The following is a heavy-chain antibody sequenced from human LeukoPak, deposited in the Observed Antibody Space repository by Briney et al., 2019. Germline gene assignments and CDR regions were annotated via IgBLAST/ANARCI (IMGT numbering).Heavy chain of an antibody. J-gene: IGHJ4*02. Sequence: GGSLRLSCAASGFTFSTYGMSWVRQAPGKGLDWVSGISGSGDRTTYADSVKGRFTISRDNSKNTLYLQMNSLRVEDTAVYYCAKDLHYYGSGSYYVDYWGQGTLVTVSS. CDR2: ISGSGDRT. V-gene: IGHV3-23*01. D-gene: IGHD3-10*01. CDR3: AKDLHYYGSGSYYVDY. CDR1: GFTFSTYG.